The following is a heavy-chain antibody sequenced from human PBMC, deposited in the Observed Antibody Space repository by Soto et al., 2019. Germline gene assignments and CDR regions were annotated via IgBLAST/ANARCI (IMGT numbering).Heavy chain of an antibody. D-gene: IGHD5-18*01. J-gene: IGHJ4*02. V-gene: IGHV1-18*01. Sequence: QVQLVQSGAEVKKPGASVKVSCKASGYTFTSYGISWVRQAPGQGLEWMGWISGYNGNTNYAQKRQGRVTMTTDTSTSTTYMELRSLRSDDTAVYYCARDQLDSYGPKGGLDYCGQGTLVTVSS. CDR3: ARDQLDSYGPKGGLDY. CDR2: ISGYNGNT. CDR1: GYTFTSYG.